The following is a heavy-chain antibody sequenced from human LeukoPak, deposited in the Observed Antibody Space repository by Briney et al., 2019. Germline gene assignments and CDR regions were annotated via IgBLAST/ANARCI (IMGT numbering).Heavy chain of an antibody. J-gene: IGHJ5*02. CDR1: GGSISSGSYY. D-gene: IGHD3-3*01. CDR3: ARSHTTIFGVVVSRWFDP. CDR2: IYTSGST. Sequence: SQTLSLTCTVSGGSISSGSYYWSWIRQPAGKGLEWIGRIYTSGSTNYNPSLKSRVTISVDTSKNQFSLKLTSVTAADTAVYYCARSHTTIFGVVVSRWFDPWGQGTLVTVSS. V-gene: IGHV4-61*02.